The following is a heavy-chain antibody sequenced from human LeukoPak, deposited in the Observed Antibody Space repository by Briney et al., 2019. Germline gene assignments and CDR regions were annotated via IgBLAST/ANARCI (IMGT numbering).Heavy chain of an antibody. CDR2: ISRSGST. Sequence: PSETLSLTCAVYGGSFSGYYWSWIRQPPGKGLQWIGEISRSGSTNYNPSLERRVTISVDTSKNQFSLKLSSVTAADTAVYYCTREVYSSGRDGGYYYHMDVWGKGTTVIDSS. CDR3: TREVYSSGRDGGYYYHMDV. V-gene: IGHV4-34*01. CDR1: GGSFSGYY. D-gene: IGHD6-19*01. J-gene: IGHJ6*03.